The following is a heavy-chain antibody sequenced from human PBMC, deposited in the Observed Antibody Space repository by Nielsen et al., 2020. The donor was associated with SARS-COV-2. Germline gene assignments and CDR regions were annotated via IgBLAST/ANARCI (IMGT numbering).Heavy chain of an antibody. J-gene: IGHJ4*02. CDR3: ARGYYGSGSYYMVDY. V-gene: IGHV1-46*01. Sequence: ASVKVSCKASGYTFTSYYMHWVRQAPGQGLEWMGIINPSGGSTSYAQKFQGRVTMTRDTSTSTVYMELSRLRSDDTAVYYCARGYYGSGSYYMVDYWGQGTLVTVSS. CDR2: INPSGGST. CDR1: GYTFTSYY. D-gene: IGHD3-10*01.